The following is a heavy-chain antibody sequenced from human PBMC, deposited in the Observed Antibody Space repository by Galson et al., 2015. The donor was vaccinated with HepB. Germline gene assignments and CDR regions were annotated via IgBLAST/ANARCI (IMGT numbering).Heavy chain of an antibody. V-gene: IGHV3-23*01. Sequence: SLRLSCAASGFTFSSYAMTWVRQAPGKGLEWVSTISGSGGHPYYADSVKGRFTISRDNSKNTLYLQINGLRAEDTAVYYCAKGDDYGGNFRIFDYWGQGTLVTVSS. CDR1: GFTFSSYA. CDR2: ISGSGGHP. J-gene: IGHJ4*02. CDR3: AKGDDYGGNFRIFDY. D-gene: IGHD4-23*01.